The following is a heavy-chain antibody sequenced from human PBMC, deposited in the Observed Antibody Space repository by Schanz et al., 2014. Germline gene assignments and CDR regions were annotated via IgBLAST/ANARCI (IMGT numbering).Heavy chain of an antibody. CDR1: GFTFSSYA. CDR2: INWSDGST. J-gene: IGHJ4*02. CDR3: AKDQGSYGSGSYSYFDY. D-gene: IGHD3-10*01. Sequence: EVQLLESGGGLVQPGGSLRLSCAASGFTFSSYAMSWVRQAPGKGLEWVSAINWSDGSTGYADSVKGRFTISRDNSKNTLYLQMNSLRAEDTAVYYCAKDQGSYGSGSYSYFDYWGQGTLATVSS. V-gene: IGHV3-23*01.